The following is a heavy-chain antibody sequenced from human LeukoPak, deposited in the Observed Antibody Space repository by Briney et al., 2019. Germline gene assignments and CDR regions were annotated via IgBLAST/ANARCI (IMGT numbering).Heavy chain of an antibody. CDR2: IYYSGST. D-gene: IGHD3-3*01. CDR3: ARLRGLTTIFGSATPSYYFDY. V-gene: IGHV4-31*03. J-gene: IGHJ4*02. CDR1: GGSISSGGYY. Sequence: PSETLSLTCTVSGGSISSGGYYWSWIRQHPGEGLEWIGYIYYSGSTYYNPSLKSRVTISVDTSKNQFSLKLSSVTAADTAVYYCARLRGLTTIFGSATPSYYFDYWGQGTLVTVSS.